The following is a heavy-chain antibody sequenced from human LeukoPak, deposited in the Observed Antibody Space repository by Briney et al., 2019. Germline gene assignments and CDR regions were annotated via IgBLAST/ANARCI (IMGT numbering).Heavy chain of an antibody. D-gene: IGHD1-26*01. J-gene: IGHJ3*02. CDR3: AKSLLTTASGTGRAFDI. CDR1: RFSFSTYP. Sequence: PPGGSLRLSCEASRFSFSTYPMGWVRRAPGKGLEWVSGISASGDVTFHADPLKGRFTISRDNSKNTLYLQMDSLRAEDTAKYYCAKSLLTTASGTGRAFDIWGQGTMVTVSA. V-gene: IGHV3-23*01. CDR2: ISASGDVT.